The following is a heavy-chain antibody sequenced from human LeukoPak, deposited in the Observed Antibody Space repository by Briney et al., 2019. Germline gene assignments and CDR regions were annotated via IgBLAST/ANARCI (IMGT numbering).Heavy chain of an antibody. CDR2: IVVGSGNT. V-gene: IGHV1-58*02. D-gene: IGHD3-22*01. CDR1: GFTFTSSA. CDR3: ARVREPYYDSSGYLRAFDI. Sequence: ASVKVSCKASGFTFTSSAMQWVRQARGQRLEWIGWIVVGSGNTNYAQKFQERVTITRDMSTTTAYMELCSLRSEDTAVYYCARVREPYYDSSGYLRAFDIWGQGTMVTVSS. J-gene: IGHJ3*02.